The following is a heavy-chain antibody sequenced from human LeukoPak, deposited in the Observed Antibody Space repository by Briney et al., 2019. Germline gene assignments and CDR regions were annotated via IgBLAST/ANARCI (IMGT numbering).Heavy chain of an antibody. V-gene: IGHV4-39*07. CDR2: IFYSGST. D-gene: IGHD4-17*01. CDR1: GGSISTSNYY. CDR3: AREGARSTVTLNAFDI. J-gene: IGHJ3*02. Sequence: PSETLSLTCTVSGGSISTSNYYWGWIRQPPGKGLEWIGNIFYSGSTYYSPSLKSRAAISVDTSKNQFSLKFNSVTAADTAVYYCAREGARSTVTLNAFDIWGHGTMVTVSS.